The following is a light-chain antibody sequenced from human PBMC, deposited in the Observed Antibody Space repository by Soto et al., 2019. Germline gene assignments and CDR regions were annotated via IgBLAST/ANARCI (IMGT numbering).Light chain of an antibody. V-gene: IGLV2-11*01. Sequence: QSALTQPRSVSGSPGQSVSISCTGTSSDVGGYTYVSWYQQHPGKAPKVIIYEVSHRPSGVSNRFSGSKSDSTASLTISGLQADDEAHYYCCSYASTSTYVFGPGTKLTVL. CDR1: SSDVGGYTY. CDR2: EVS. CDR3: CSYASTSTYV. J-gene: IGLJ1*01.